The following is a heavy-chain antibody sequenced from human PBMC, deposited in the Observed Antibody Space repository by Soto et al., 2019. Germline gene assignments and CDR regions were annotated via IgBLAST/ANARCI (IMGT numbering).Heavy chain of an antibody. CDR3: AKDLGTDDFWSAYYTYYYMDV. CDR2: ISGSGDNT. CDR1: GFTFSSYA. D-gene: IGHD3-3*01. J-gene: IGHJ6*03. V-gene: IGHV3-23*01. Sequence: EVQLLESGGGLVQPGGSLRLSCAASGFTFSSYALNWVRQAPGTGLEWVSVISGSGDNTYYADSVKGRFTISRDNSKNPLYLQMNSLRAEDTAVYYCAKDLGTDDFWSAYYTYYYMDVWGKGTTVTVSS.